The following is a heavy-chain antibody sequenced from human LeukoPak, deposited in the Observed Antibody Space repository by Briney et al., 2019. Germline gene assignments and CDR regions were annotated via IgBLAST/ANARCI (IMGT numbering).Heavy chain of an antibody. CDR3: ARSGGDYSADNWLDP. D-gene: IGHD4-11*01. V-gene: IGHV1-2*02. J-gene: IGHJ5*02. CDR2: INPNSGGT. CDR1: GYTFTGYY. Sequence: GASVKVSCKASGYTFTGYYMHWVRQAPGQGLEWRGWINPNSGGTNYAQKFQGRVTMTRDTSISTAYMELSRLRSDDTAVYYCARSGGDYSADNWLDPWGQGTLVTVSS.